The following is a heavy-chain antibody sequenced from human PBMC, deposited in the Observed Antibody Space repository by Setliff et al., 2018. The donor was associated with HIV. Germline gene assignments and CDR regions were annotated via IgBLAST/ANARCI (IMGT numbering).Heavy chain of an antibody. CDR1: GFTFSSYE. V-gene: IGHV3-48*03. Sequence: PGGSLRLSCAASGFTFSSYEMNWVRQAPGKGLEWVSYISSSGSTIYYADSVKGRFTISRDNAKNSLYLQMNSLRAEDTTIYYCARVPVMATITYWYFDLWGRGTLVTVSS. CDR3: ARVPVMATITYWYFDL. CDR2: ISSSGSTI. J-gene: IGHJ2*01. D-gene: IGHD5-12*01.